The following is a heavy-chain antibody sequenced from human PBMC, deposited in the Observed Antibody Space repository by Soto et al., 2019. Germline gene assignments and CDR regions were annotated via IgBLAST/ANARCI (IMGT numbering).Heavy chain of an antibody. CDR1: GYTFSSYG. D-gene: IGHD3-9*01. CDR2: ISAYNGNT. CDR3: ARGPNYDILTGNYDGMDV. V-gene: IGHV1-18*01. Sequence: QVQLVQSGAAVKKPGASVKVSCKASGYTFSSYGISWVRQAPGQGLEWMGWISAYNGNTNYAQKLQGRVTMTTDTYTSTAYMELRSLRSDDTAVYYCARGPNYDILTGNYDGMDVWAQGTTVTVSS. J-gene: IGHJ6*02.